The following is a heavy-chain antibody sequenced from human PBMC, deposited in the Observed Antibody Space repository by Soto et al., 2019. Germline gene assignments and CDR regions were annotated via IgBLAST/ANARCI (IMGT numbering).Heavy chain of an antibody. J-gene: IGHJ5*02. CDR1: GGSFSGYY. D-gene: IGHD3-10*01. CDR3: AREMRFTMVRGGRFDP. Sequence: PSETLSLTCAVHGGSFSGYYWSWIRQPPGKGLEWIGEINHSGSTNYNPSLKSRVTISVDTSKNQFSLKLSSVTAADTAVYYCAREMRFTMVRGGRFDPWGQGTLVTVSS. V-gene: IGHV4-34*01. CDR2: INHSGST.